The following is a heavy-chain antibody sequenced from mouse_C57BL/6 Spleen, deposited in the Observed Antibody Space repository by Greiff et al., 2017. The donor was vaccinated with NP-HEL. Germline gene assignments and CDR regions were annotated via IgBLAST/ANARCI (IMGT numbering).Heavy chain of an antibody. J-gene: IGHJ2*01. CDR3: ARWTWDY. CDR2: IYPRSGNT. CDR1: GYTFTSYG. Sequence: VQLQQSGAELARPGASVKLSCKASGYTFTSYGISWVKQRTGQGLEWIGEIYPRSGNTYYNEKFKGKATLTADKSSSTAYMELRSLTSEDSAVYFCARWTWDYWGQGTTLTVSS. V-gene: IGHV1-81*01.